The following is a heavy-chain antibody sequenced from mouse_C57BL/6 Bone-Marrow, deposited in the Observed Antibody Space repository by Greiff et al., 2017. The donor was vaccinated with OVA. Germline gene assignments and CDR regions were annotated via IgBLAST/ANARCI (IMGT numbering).Heavy chain of an antibody. CDR2: INPNYGTT. D-gene: IGHD1-1*01. Sequence: VQLQQSGPELVKPGASVKISCKASGYSFTDYNMNWVKQSNGKSLEWIGVINPNYGTTSYNQKFKGKATLTVDQSSSTAYMQLNSLPSEDSAVYYCAFYSGSSDRYFDVWGTGTTVTVSP. J-gene: IGHJ1*03. CDR1: GYSFTDYN. CDR3: AFYSGSSDRYFDV. V-gene: IGHV1-39*01.